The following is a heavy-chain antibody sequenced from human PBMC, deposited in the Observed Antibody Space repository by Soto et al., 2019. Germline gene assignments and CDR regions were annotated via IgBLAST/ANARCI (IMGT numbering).Heavy chain of an antibody. CDR1: GFTFDDYA. J-gene: IGHJ6*02. CDR3: ANSIAAAGTKGYYYYGMDV. Sequence: GGSLRLSCAASGFTFDDYAMHWVRQAPGQGLEWVSGISWNSGSIGYADSVKGRFTISRDNAKNSLYLQMNSLRAEDTALYYCANSIAAAGTKGYYYYGMDVWGQGTTVTVSS. V-gene: IGHV3-9*01. CDR2: ISWNSGSI. D-gene: IGHD6-13*01.